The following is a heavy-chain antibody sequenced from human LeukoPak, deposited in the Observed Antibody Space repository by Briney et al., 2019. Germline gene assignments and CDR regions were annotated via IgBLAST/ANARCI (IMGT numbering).Heavy chain of an antibody. V-gene: IGHV6-1*01. D-gene: IGHD6-19*01. CDR3: ARDLVSSGWYDY. J-gene: IGHJ4*02. CDR1: TSYD. CDR2: TYYRSKWYN. Sequence: TSYDINWVRQAPGQGLEWMGWTYYRSKWYNDYAVSVKSRITINPDTSKNQFSLQLNSVTPEDTAVYYCARDLVSSGWYDYWGQGTLVTVSS.